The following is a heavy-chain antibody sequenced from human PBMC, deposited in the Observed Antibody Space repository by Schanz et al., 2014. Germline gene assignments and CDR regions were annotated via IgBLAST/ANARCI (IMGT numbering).Heavy chain of an antibody. CDR2: IYNSGST. J-gene: IGHJ3*02. CDR1: GGSISSSSYF. CDR3: ASKGLTTDAFDI. Sequence: QLQLQESGPGLVKPSETLSLTCTVSGGSISSSSYFWGWIRQPPGKGLEWIGSIYNSGSTYYNPSIKGRSTIPVDTPRNHFPLKLSSVAAADTAVYYCASKGLTTDAFDIWGQGTMVTVSS. D-gene: IGHD2-8*01. V-gene: IGHV4-39*01.